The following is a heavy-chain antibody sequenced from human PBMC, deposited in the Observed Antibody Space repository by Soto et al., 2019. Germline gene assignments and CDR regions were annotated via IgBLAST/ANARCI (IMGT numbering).Heavy chain of an antibody. Sequence: SETLSLTCAVSGGSISSGGYSWSWIRQPPGKGLEWIGYIYHSGSTYFNPSLKSRVTISVDRSKNQFSLKLSSVTAADTAVYYCASTPHIEATTYLDYWGQGTLVTVSS. J-gene: IGHJ4*02. D-gene: IGHD5-12*01. CDR1: GGSISSGGYS. CDR2: IYHSGST. V-gene: IGHV4-30-2*01. CDR3: ASTPHIEATTYLDY.